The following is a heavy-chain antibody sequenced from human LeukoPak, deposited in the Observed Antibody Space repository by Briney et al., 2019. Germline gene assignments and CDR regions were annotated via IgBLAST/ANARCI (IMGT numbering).Heavy chain of an antibody. Sequence: GGSLRLSCAASGFNFIDYSMNWVRQAPGKGLEWVAVISYDGSNKYYADSVKGRFTISRDNSKNTLYLQMNSLRAEDTAVYYCAKDRDTAMVRFYFDYWGQGTLVTVSS. V-gene: IGHV3-30*18. J-gene: IGHJ4*02. CDR1: GFNFIDYS. CDR2: ISYDGSNK. CDR3: AKDRDTAMVRFYFDY. D-gene: IGHD5-18*01.